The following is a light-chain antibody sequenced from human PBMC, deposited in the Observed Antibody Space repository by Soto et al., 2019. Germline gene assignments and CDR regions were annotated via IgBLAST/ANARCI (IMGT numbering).Light chain of an antibody. CDR2: VNSDGRH. CDR3: QTWGTGTVV. V-gene: IGLV4-69*01. CDR1: SGHSSYA. Sequence: QPVLTQSPSASASLGASVKLTCTLSSGHSSYAIAWHQQQPEKGPRYLMRVNSDGRHIKGDGIPDRFSGSSSGAERYLTNSSLQSEAEADYYCQTWGTGTVVFGGGTKVTVL. J-gene: IGLJ2*01.